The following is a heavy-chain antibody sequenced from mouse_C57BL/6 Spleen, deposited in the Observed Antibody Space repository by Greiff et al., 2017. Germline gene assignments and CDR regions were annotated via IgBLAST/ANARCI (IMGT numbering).Heavy chain of an antibody. D-gene: IGHD3-3*01. J-gene: IGHJ1*03. CDR2: ISSGGSYT. Sequence: EVQGVESGGDLVKPGGSLKLSCAASGFTFSSYGMSWVRQTPDKRLEWVATISSGGSYTYYPDSVKGRFTISRDNAKNTLYLQMSSLKSEDTAMYYCARHAGTGGYFDVWGTGTTVTVSS. CDR1: GFTFSSYG. V-gene: IGHV5-6*01. CDR3: ARHAGTGGYFDV.